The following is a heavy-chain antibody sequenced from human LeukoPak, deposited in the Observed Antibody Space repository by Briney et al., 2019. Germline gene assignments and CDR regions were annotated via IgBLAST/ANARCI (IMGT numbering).Heavy chain of an antibody. J-gene: IGHJ4*02. V-gene: IGHV3-30*03. D-gene: IGHD3-16*01. CDR2: ISYDGSNK. CDR1: GFTFSSYG. CDR3: ARGGYQAYYEDS. Sequence: PGGSLRLSCAASGFTFSSYGMHWVRQAPGKGLEWVAVISYDGSNKYYADSVKGRFTISRDNSKNTLYLQMNSLRAEDTAVYYCARGGYQAYYEDSWGQGTLVTVSS.